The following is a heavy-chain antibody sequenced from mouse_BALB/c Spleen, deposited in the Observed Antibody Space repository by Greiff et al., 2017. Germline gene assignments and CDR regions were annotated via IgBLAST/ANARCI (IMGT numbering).Heavy chain of an antibody. D-gene: IGHD2-10*02. Sequence: VHLVESGPGLVAPSQSLSITCTVSGFSLTSYGVHWVRQPPGKGLEWLGVIWAGGSTNYNSALMSRLSISKDNSKSQVFLKMNSLQTDDTAMYYCARDSGYGNYGFAYWGQGTLVTVSA. CDR2: IWAGGST. J-gene: IGHJ3*01. CDR3: ARDSGYGNYGFAY. CDR1: GFSLTSYG. V-gene: IGHV2-9*02.